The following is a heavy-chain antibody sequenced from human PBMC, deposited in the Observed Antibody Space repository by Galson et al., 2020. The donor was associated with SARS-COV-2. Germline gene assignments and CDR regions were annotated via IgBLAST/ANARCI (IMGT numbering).Heavy chain of an antibody. V-gene: IGHV3-43*01. CDR2: ISWDGGST. CDR1: GFTFDDYT. Sequence: GESLKISCAASGFTFDDYTMHWVRQAPGKGLEWVSLISWDGGSTYYADSVKGRFTISRDNSKNSLYLQMNSLRTEDTALYYCAKDLYVRYGSGSNFDYWGQGTLVTVSS. D-gene: IGHD3-10*01. CDR3: AKDLYVRYGSGSNFDY. J-gene: IGHJ4*02.